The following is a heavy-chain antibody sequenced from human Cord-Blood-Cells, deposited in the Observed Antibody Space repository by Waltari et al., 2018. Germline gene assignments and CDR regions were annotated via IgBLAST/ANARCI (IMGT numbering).Heavy chain of an antibody. CDR2: INHSGST. J-gene: IGHJ5*02. Sequence: QVQLQQWGAGLLKPSETLSLTCAVYGGSFSGYYWSWIRQPPGKGLEWIGEINHSGSTNYNPSLKRRVTISVDTSKNQFSLKLSSVTAADTAVYYCARFPKYYDFWSGYNNWFDPWGQGTLVTVSS. D-gene: IGHD3-3*01. V-gene: IGHV4-34*01. CDR3: ARFPKYYDFWSGYNNWFDP. CDR1: GGSFSGYY.